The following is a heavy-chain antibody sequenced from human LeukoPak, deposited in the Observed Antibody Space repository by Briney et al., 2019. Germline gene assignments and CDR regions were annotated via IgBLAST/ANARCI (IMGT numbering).Heavy chain of an antibody. CDR3: ARAPYYYDSSGYYPEHDAFDI. J-gene: IGHJ3*02. Sequence: SETLSLTCTVSGGSISRDYWSWIRQPPGKGLEWIGYIYHSGSTYYNPSLKSRVTISVGRSKNQFSLKLSSVTAADTAVYYCARAPYYYDSSGYYPEHDAFDIWGQGTMVTVSS. V-gene: IGHV4-59*12. D-gene: IGHD3-22*01. CDR1: GGSISRDY. CDR2: IYHSGST.